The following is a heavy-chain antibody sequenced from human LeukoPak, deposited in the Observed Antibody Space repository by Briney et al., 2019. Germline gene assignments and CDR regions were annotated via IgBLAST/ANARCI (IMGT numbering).Heavy chain of an antibody. D-gene: IGHD2-2*01. CDR1: GYTFTSYY. CDR3: ATDEGCSSPSCLLDY. CDR2: INPSGGST. V-gene: IGHV1-46*04. J-gene: IGHJ4*02. Sequence: WASVKVSCKASGYTFTSYYLHWVRQAPGQGLEWMGIINPSGGSTNYAQKLQGRVTMTRDMSTSTVYMELSSLRSEDTAVYYCATDEGCSSPSCLLDYWGQGTLVTVSS.